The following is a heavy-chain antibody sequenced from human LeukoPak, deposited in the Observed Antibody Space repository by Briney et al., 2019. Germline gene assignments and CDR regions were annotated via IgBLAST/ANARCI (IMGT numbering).Heavy chain of an antibody. J-gene: IGHJ4*02. V-gene: IGHV4-59*12. CDR2: IYFSGST. CDR3: ARDRDYDSSGYYYVTFDY. Sequence: PSETLSLTCTVSGGSISSYYWSWIRQPPGKGLEWIGYIYFSGSTNYNPSLKSRVTISVDTSKNQFSLNLSSVTAADTAIYYCARDRDYDSSGYYYVTFDYWGQGTLVTVSS. CDR1: GGSISSYY. D-gene: IGHD3-22*01.